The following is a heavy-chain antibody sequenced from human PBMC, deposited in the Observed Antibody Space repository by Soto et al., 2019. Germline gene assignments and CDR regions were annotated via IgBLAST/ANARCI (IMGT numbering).Heavy chain of an antibody. CDR1: GGSISSYY. Sequence: PSETLSLTCTVSGGSISSYYWSWIRQPPGKGLEWIGYIYYSGSTNYNPSLKSRVTISVDTSKDQFSLKLSSVTAADTAVYYCAVPAGCSGGSCYSKRYAFDIWGQGTMVTVSS. D-gene: IGHD2-15*01. CDR2: IYYSGST. J-gene: IGHJ3*02. CDR3: AVPAGCSGGSCYSKRYAFDI. V-gene: IGHV4-59*01.